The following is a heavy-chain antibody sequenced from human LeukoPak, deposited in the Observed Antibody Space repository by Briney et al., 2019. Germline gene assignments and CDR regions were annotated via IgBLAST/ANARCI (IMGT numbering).Heavy chain of an antibody. J-gene: IGHJ5*02. CDR3: ARDHVGSMIVVADNWFDP. CDR2: ISYDGSNK. Sequence: GGSLRLSCAASGFTFSSYGMHWVRQAPGKGLEWVAVISYDGSNKYYADSVKGRFTISRDNSKNTLYLQMNSLRAEDTAVYYCARDHVGSMIVVADNWFDPWGQGTLVTVSS. D-gene: IGHD3-22*01. CDR1: GFTFSSYG. V-gene: IGHV3-30*19.